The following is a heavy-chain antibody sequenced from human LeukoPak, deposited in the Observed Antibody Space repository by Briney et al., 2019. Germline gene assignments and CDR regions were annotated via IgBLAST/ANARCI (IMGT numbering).Heavy chain of an antibody. Sequence: PGGSLRLSCAGSGFIFSNYAMSWVRQAPGQGLEWVSTISNSGDATFYADAVKGRFTISRDNSKNTLYLQMYSLRAEDTAIYYCAMAPPYTKYFDYWGQGTLLTVSS. CDR3: AMAPPYTKYFDY. CDR1: GFIFSNYA. D-gene: IGHD1-1*01. V-gene: IGHV3-23*01. J-gene: IGHJ4*02. CDR2: ISNSGDAT.